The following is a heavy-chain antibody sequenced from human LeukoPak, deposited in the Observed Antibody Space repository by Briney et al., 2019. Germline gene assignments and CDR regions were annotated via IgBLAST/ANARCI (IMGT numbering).Heavy chain of an antibody. D-gene: IGHD3-10*01. CDR3: ARGVGSSESNWFDP. CDR1: GDSITSGTYY. Sequence: PSETLSLTCTASGDSITSGTYYWSWIRQPAGKGLEYIGRIRASGSTDYNPSLKSRLTISVDTSKNQFSLRLSFVTAADAAVYYCARGVGSSESNWFDPWGQGTLVTVSS. CDR2: IRASGST. J-gene: IGHJ5*02. V-gene: IGHV4-61*02.